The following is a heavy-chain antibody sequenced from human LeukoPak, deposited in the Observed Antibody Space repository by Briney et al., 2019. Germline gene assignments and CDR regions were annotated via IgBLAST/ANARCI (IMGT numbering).Heavy chain of an antibody. CDR1: GGSFSGYY. V-gene: IGHV4-34*01. CDR2: INHSGST. Sequence: KPSETLSLTCAVYGGSFSGYYWSWIRQPPGKGLEWIGEINHSGSTNYNPSLKSRVTISVDTSKNQFSLKLSSVTAADTAVYYCAMTRRYGDYASAYYWGQGTLVTVSS. CDR3: AMTRRYGDYASAYY. J-gene: IGHJ4*02. D-gene: IGHD4-17*01.